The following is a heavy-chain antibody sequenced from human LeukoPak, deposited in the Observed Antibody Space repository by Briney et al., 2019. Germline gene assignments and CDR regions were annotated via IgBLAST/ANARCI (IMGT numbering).Heavy chain of an antibody. CDR1: GFTFSSYA. D-gene: IGHD3-3*01. J-gene: IGHJ6*02. V-gene: IGHV3-30*04. CDR3: ARDRNDFWSGLTYLAKGYGMDV. Sequence: GRSLRLSCAASGFTFSSYAMHWVRQAPGKGLEWVAVISYDGSNKYYADSVKGRFTISRDNSKNTLYLQMNSLRAEDTAVYYCARDRNDFWSGLTYLAKGYGMDVWGQGTTVTVSS. CDR2: ISYDGSNK.